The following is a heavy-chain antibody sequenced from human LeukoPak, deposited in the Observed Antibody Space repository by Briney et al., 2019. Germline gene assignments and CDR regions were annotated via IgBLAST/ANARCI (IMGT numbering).Heavy chain of an antibody. CDR1: GFTFSSYS. Sequence: GGSLRLSCAASGFTFSSYSMNWVRQAPGKGLEWVSSISSSSSYIYCADSVKGRFTISRDNAKNSLYLQMNSLRAEDTAVYYCARDNYDFWSGPVNWFDPWGQGTLVTVSS. V-gene: IGHV3-21*01. J-gene: IGHJ5*02. CDR2: ISSSSSYI. CDR3: ARDNYDFWSGPVNWFDP. D-gene: IGHD3-3*01.